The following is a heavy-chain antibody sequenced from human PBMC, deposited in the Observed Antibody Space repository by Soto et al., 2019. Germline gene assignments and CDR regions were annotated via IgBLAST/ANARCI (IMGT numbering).Heavy chain of an antibody. Sequence: EVQVSESGGGLVQPGGSLRLSCATSGFTFSNYPMNWVRQAPGKGLEWVSGISDGGDRTYYADSVKGRFTIFRDNSKNSVSLRMNSLRGEDTAVYYCARRVWGQGTLVTVSS. V-gene: IGHV3-23*01. CDR2: ISDGGDRT. CDR3: ARRV. CDR1: GFTFSNYP. J-gene: IGHJ4*02.